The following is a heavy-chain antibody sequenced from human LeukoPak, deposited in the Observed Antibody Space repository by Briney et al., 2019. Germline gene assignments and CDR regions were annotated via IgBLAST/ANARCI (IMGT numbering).Heavy chain of an antibody. CDR1: GFTVSSNY. J-gene: IGHJ4*02. CDR2: IYSGGST. V-gene: IGHV3-66*02. CDR3: ARAVGARAYFDY. D-gene: IGHD1-26*01. Sequence: GGSLRLSCAASGFTVSSNYMSWVRQAPGKGLEWVSVIYSGGSTYYADSVKGRFTNSRDNSENTLYLQMNSLRAEDTAVYYCARAVGARAYFDYWGQGTLVTVSS.